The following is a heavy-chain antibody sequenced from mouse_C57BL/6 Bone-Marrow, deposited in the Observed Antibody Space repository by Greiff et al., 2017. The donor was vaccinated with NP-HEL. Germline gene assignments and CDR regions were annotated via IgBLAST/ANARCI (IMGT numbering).Heavy chain of an antibody. D-gene: IGHD3-2*02. CDR1: GYTFTSYW. CDR2: IDPSDSYT. CDR3: ARPFRNYFDY. V-gene: IGHV1-69*01. J-gene: IGHJ2*01. Sequence: QVQLQQPGAELVMPGASVKLSCKASGYTFTSYWMHWVKQRPGQGLEWIGEIDPSDSYTNYNQKFKGKSTLTVDKSSSTAYMQLSSLTSEDSAVYYCARPFRNYFDYWGQGTTLTVSS.